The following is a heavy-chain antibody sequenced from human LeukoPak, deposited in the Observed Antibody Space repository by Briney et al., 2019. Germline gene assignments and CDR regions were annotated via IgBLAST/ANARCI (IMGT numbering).Heavy chain of an antibody. Sequence: SETLSLTCTVSGGSVSSGSYYWSWIRQPPGKGLEWIGYIYYSGSTNYNPSLNSRVTISVDTSKNQFSLKLSSVTAADTAVYYCARRGSGASLEYYFDLWGRGTLVTVSS. J-gene: IGHJ2*01. D-gene: IGHD1-14*01. V-gene: IGHV4-61*01. CDR1: GGSVSSGSYY. CDR3: ARRGSGASLEYYFDL. CDR2: IYYSGST.